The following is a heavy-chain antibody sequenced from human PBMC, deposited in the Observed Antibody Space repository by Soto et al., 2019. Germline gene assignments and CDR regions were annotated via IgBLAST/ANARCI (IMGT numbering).Heavy chain of an antibody. V-gene: IGHV1-8*01. CDR3: ARPTELGPYYYYYGMDA. J-gene: IGHJ6*02. D-gene: IGHD3-16*01. Sequence: WASVKVSCKASGYTFTSYDINWVRQATGQGLEWMGWMNPNSGNTGYAQKFQGRVTMTRNTSISTAYMELSSLRSEDTAVYYCARPTELGPYYYYYGMDAWGQGTTVTVSS. CDR1: GYTFTSYD. CDR2: MNPNSGNT.